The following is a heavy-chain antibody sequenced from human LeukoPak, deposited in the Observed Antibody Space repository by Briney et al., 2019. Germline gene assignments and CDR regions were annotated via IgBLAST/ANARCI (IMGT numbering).Heavy chain of an antibody. Sequence: GGSLRLSCAASGFTFSDHYMDWVRQAPGKGLEWVGRTRNKANSYITEYAASVEGRFTISRDNSKNSLYLQMNSLKTEDTAVYYCARAYTETLGLYFDYWGQGTLVTVSS. J-gene: IGHJ4*02. D-gene: IGHD3-16*01. CDR1: GFTFSDHY. CDR2: TRNKANSYIT. V-gene: IGHV3-72*01. CDR3: ARAYTETLGLYFDY.